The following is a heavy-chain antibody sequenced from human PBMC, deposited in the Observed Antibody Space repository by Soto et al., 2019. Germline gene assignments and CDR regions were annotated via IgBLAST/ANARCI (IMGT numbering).Heavy chain of an antibody. Sequence: GASVKVSCKASGGTFSGYAISWVRQAPGQGLEWMGGIIPIFGTANYAQKFQDRVSMTIDTSTGTAYMELRSLTSDDTAIYYCAKNGQPPYYYYGLDVWGQGTKVTVSS. CDR2: IIPIFGTA. J-gene: IGHJ6*02. CDR1: GGTFSGYA. D-gene: IGHD2-8*01. V-gene: IGHV1-69*05. CDR3: AKNGQPPYYYYGLDV.